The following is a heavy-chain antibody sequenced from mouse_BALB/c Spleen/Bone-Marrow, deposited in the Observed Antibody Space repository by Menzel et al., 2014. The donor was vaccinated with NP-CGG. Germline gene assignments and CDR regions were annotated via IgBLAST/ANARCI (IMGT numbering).Heavy chain of an antibody. V-gene: IGHV14-3*02. CDR1: GFNIKDTY. CDR2: IDPANGNT. Sequence: EVQLQQSGAELVKPGASVKLSCTASGFNIKDTYMHWVKQRPEQGLEWIGRIDPANGNTKYDPKFQGKAAITADPSSNTAYLQLSSLTSEDTAVYYCARWEYYAMDYWGQGTSGTVSS. CDR3: ARWEYYAMDY. J-gene: IGHJ4*01. D-gene: IGHD4-1*01.